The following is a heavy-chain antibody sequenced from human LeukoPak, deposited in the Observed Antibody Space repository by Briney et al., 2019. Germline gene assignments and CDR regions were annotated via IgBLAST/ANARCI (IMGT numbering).Heavy chain of an antibody. CDR2: ISWNSGTV. D-gene: IGHD2-15*01. CDR3: AKVPYCSGGTCYVYFDY. V-gene: IGHV3-9*01. J-gene: IGHJ4*02. Sequence: GGSLRLSCAASGFTFDDYAMHWVRQAPGKGLEWVSGISWNSGTVGYADSVKGRFTISRDNAKNSLYLQMNSLRAEDTALYYCAKVPYCSGGTCYVYFDYWGQGTLVTVSS. CDR1: GFTFDDYA.